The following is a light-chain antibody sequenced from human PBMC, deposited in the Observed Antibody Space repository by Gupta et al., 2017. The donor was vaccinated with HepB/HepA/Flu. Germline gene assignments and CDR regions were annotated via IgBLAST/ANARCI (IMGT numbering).Light chain of an antibody. CDR1: QNIKSY. CDR3: QQTSAIPQT. V-gene: IGKV1-39*01. J-gene: IGKJ3*01. Sequence: DIQMTQSPSSLSASVGDRINITCRASQNIKSYLNWYQQRSGKAPKLLIYGASSLQGGVPSRFGGSGSGTDFTLTVSSLQPEDFATYYCQQTSAIPQTFGPGTKVDIK. CDR2: GAS.